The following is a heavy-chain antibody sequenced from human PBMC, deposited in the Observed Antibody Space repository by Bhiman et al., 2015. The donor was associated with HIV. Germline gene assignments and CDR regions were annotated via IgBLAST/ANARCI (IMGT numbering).Heavy chain of an antibody. J-gene: IGHJ4*02. CDR3: AREFTGYSSSNFDY. Sequence: EVQLVESGGGLVKPGGSLRLSCAASGFTFSIYSMNWVRQAPGKGLEWVSSISSSSSYIYYADSVKGRFTISRDNAKNSLYLQVNSLRAEDTAVYYCAREFTGYSSSNFDYWGQGTLVTSPQ. CDR1: GFTFSIYS. V-gene: IGHV3-21*01. CDR2: ISSSSSYI. D-gene: IGHD6-13*01.